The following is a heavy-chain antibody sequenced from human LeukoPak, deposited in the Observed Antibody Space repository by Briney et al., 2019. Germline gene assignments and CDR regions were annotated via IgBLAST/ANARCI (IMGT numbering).Heavy chain of an antibody. Sequence: PGGSLRLSCAASGFTFSSYSMNWVRQAPGKGLEWVSSISSSSSYIYYADSVKGRFTISGDNAKNSLYLQMNSLRSEDTAVYYCARGIQLWLDAFDIWGQGTMVTVSS. V-gene: IGHV3-21*01. J-gene: IGHJ3*02. CDR3: ARGIQLWLDAFDI. D-gene: IGHD5-18*01. CDR2: ISSSSSYI. CDR1: GFTFSSYS.